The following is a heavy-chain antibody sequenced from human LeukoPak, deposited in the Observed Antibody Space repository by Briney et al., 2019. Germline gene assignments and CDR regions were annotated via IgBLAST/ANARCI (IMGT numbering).Heavy chain of an antibody. CDR2: TYYRSKWYN. V-gene: IGHV6-1*01. CDR3: ARRRADAFNI. J-gene: IGHJ3*02. CDR1: XXXXXXXXAA. Sequence: LSXTCAIXXXXXXXXXAAWXXXRQSXXXXXEWLGRTYYRSKWYNDYAVSVKSRITINPDTSKNQFSLQLNSVTPEDTAVYYCARRRADAFNIWGQGTMVTVSS.